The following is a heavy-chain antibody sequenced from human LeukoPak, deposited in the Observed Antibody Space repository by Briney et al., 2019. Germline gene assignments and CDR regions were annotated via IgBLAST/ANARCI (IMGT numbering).Heavy chain of an antibody. V-gene: IGHV3-13*01. CDR1: GFTFSSYD. CDR2: IGTAGDT. D-gene: IGHD6-19*01. CDR3: ARAGDSSGWYGSYFDY. Sequence: GSLRLSCAASGFTFSSYDMHWVRQATGKGLEWVSAIGTAGDTYYPGSVKGRFTISRENAKNSLYLQMNSLRAGDTAVYYCARAGDSSGWYGSYFDYWGQGTLVTVPS. J-gene: IGHJ4*02.